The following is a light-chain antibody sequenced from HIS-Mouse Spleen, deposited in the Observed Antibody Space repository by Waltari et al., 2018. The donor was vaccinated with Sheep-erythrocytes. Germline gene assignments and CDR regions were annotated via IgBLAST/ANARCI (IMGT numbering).Light chain of an antibody. CDR1: SRDVGGYNY. CDR2: DVS. V-gene: IGLV2-11*01. CDR3: CSYAGSYNHV. J-gene: IGLJ1*01. Sequence: QSALTQPRSVSGSPGQSVTISCPRTSRDVGGYNYVPWYQQHPGKPPKLMIYDVSKRPSGVPDRFSGSKSGNTASLTISGLQAEDEADYYCCSYAGSYNHVFATGTKVTVL.